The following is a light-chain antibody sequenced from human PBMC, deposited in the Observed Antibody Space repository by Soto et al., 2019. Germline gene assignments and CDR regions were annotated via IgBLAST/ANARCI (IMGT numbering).Light chain of an antibody. CDR1: SSDVGGYNY. CDR3: GTWDSSLSVVI. V-gene: IGLV2-11*01. Sequence: QSALTQPRSVSGSPGQSVTISCTGTSSDVGGYNYVSWYQQHPGKAPKLMIYDVSKRPSGVPDRFSGSKSGNTASLTISGLQAEDEADYFCGTWDSSLSVVIFGGGTKVTVL. CDR2: DVS. J-gene: IGLJ2*01.